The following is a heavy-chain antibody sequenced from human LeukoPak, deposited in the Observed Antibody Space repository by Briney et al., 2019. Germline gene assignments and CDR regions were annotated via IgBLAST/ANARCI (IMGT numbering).Heavy chain of an antibody. Sequence: GGSLRLSCAASGFTFSRYWMSWVRQAPGKGLEWVANIKQDGSEKDYVDSVKGRFTISRDNSKNTLYLQMNSLRAEDTAVYYCARGHGGNAYFDYWGQGTLVTVSS. D-gene: IGHD4-23*01. CDR1: GFTFSRYW. CDR3: ARGHGGNAYFDY. CDR2: IKQDGSEK. J-gene: IGHJ4*02. V-gene: IGHV3-7*01.